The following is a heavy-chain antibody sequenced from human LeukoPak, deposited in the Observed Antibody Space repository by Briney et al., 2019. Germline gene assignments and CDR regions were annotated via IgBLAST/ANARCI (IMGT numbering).Heavy chain of an antibody. D-gene: IGHD3-22*01. Sequence: SVKVSCKASGGTFSSYATSWVRQAPGQGLEWMGGIIPIFGTANYAQKFQGRVTITADESTSTAYMELSSLRSEDTAVYYCAGKLYYDSSGYYFAAFDIWGQGTMVTVSS. V-gene: IGHV1-69*01. CDR3: AGKLYYDSSGYYFAAFDI. CDR1: GGTFSSYA. J-gene: IGHJ3*02. CDR2: IIPIFGTA.